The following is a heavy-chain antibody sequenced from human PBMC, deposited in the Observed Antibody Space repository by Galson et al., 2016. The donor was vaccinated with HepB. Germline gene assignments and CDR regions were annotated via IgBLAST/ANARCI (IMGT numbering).Heavy chain of an antibody. CDR3: SRQDFSMNDY. D-gene: IGHD3-3*01. CDR1: GFTFSGSH. J-gene: IGHJ4*02. CDR2: MRSSFYSYAT. Sequence: SPRLSCAASGFTFSGSHMHWVRQAPGKGLDWVGHMRSSFYSYATAYAASVRRRYTVSRDDSKSTAYLQMNSLRTEDTAVYYCSRQDFSMNDYWGQGILVTVSS. V-gene: IGHV3-73*01.